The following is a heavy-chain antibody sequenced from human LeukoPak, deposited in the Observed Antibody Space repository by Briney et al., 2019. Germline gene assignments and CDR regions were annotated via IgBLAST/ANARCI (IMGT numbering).Heavy chain of an antibody. V-gene: IGHV1-2*02. CDR3: ARVWIAIPYYFDY. CDR1: GYTFTGYY. D-gene: IGHD2-2*03. CDR2: INPNSGGT. J-gene: IGHJ4*02. Sequence: ASVKVSCKASGYTFTGYYMHWVRHAPGQGLEWMGWINPNSGGTNYAQKFQGRVTMTRDTSISTAYMELSRLRSDDTAVYYCARVWIAIPYYFDYWGQGTLVTVSS.